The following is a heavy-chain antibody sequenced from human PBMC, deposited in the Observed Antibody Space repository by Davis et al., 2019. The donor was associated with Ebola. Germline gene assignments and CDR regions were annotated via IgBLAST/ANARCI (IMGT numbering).Heavy chain of an antibody. CDR2: MNPNSGNT. CDR1: GYTFTSYD. J-gene: IGHJ4*02. CDR3: ARGPESLWFGESNKALDY. Sequence: ASVKVSCKASGYTFTSYDINWVRQATGQGLEWMGWMNPNSGNTGYAQKFQGRVTMTRNTSISTAYMELSSLRSEDTAVYYCARGPESLWFGESNKALDYWGQGTLVTVSS. D-gene: IGHD3-10*01. V-gene: IGHV1-8*01.